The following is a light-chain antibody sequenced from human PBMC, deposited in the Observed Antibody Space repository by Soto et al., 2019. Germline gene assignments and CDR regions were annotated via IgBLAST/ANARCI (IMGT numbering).Light chain of an antibody. Sequence: IPMTQSPSSLSASVGDRVTITCRASQSISSYLNWYQQKPGKAPKLLIYAASSLQSGVPSRFSGSGSGTDFTLTISSLQPEDFATYYCQQSYSTSVTFGPGTKVDI. J-gene: IGKJ3*01. CDR1: QSISSY. CDR3: QQSYSTSVT. CDR2: AAS. V-gene: IGKV1-39*01.